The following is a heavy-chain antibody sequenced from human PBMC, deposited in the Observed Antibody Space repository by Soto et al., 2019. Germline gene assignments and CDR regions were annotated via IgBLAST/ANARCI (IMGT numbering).Heavy chain of an antibody. V-gene: IGHV1-8*01. J-gene: IGHJ6*03. CDR3: ARQATMVRGVIGYYYYYMDV. CDR2: MNPNSGNT. Sequence: ASVKVSCKASGYTFTSYDINWVRQATGQGLEWMGWMNPNSGNTGYAQKFQGRVTMTRNTSISTAYMELSSLRSEDTAVYYCARQATMVRGVIGYYYYYMDVWGKGTTVTVSS. CDR1: GYTFTSYD. D-gene: IGHD3-10*01.